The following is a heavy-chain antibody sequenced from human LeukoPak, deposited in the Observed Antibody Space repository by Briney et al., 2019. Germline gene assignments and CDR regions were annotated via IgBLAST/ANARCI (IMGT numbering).Heavy chain of an antibody. CDR1: GFTFSDYY. J-gene: IGHJ4*02. V-gene: IGHV4-30-4*08. D-gene: IGHD2-15*01. CDR2: IYYSGST. CDR3: ARGADGLPPDY. Sequence: LRLSCAASGFTFSDYYMSWIRQPPGKGLEWIGYIYYSGSTYYNPSLKSRVTISVDTSKNQFSLKLSSVTAADTAVHYCARGADGLPPDYWGQGTLVTVSS.